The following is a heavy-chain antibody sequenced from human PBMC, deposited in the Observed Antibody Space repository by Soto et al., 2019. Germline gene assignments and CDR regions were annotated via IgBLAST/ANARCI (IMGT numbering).Heavy chain of an antibody. Sequence: GGSLRLSCAASGFTFSSYAMRWVRQAPGKGLEWVAVISYDGSKKYYADSVKGRFTISRDNSKNTLYLQMNSLRAEDTAVYYCARDPGGEMATSPDYCGQGTMVTVSS. J-gene: IGHJ4*02. CDR1: GFTFSSYA. V-gene: IGHV3-30-3*01. D-gene: IGHD5-12*01. CDR3: ARDPGGEMATSPDY. CDR2: ISYDGSKK.